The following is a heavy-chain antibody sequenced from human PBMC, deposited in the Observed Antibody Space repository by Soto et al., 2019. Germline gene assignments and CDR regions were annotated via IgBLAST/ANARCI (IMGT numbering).Heavy chain of an antibody. V-gene: IGHV1-8*01. J-gene: IGHJ4*02. CDR2: INPKSGNR. CDR1: GYTFTNYD. Sequence: QVQLVQSGAEVKKPGASVKVSCKASGYTFTNYDINWVRQATGQGLEWMGWINPKSGNRGYAQKFQGRVTMTRNNDISTGYMELSGLSPGDTAVYFCAKAWAGDISGSYLYYFDYWGQGTLVTVSS. CDR3: AKAWAGDISGSYLYYFDY. D-gene: IGHD3-22*01.